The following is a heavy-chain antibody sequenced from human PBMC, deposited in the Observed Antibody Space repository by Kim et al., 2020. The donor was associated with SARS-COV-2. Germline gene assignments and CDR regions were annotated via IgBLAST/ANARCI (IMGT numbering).Heavy chain of an antibody. CDR2: IIPIFGTA. Sequence: SVKVSCKASGGTFSSYAISWVRQAPGQGLEWMGGIIPIFGTANYAQKFQGRVTITADESTSTAYMELSSLRSEDTAVYYCARGDYDILTGYSDPGYYGMDVWGQGTTVTVSS. CDR1: GGTFSSYA. D-gene: IGHD3-9*01. CDR3: ARGDYDILTGYSDPGYYGMDV. J-gene: IGHJ6*02. V-gene: IGHV1-69*13.